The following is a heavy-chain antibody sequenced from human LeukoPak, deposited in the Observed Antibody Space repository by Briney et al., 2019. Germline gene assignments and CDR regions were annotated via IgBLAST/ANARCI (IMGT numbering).Heavy chain of an antibody. J-gene: IGHJ6*02. Sequence: GGSRSLPFPASEFTFSSFAMHWFRRAPGRGRGGLPVISYEGGNKNYPDSVKGRFTISRDNSKNTLYLQMNSLRAEDTAVYYCARGLKHYGDYSPNPLRYYYYYGMDVWGQGTTVTVSS. D-gene: IGHD4-17*01. CDR2: ISYEGGNK. CDR3: ARGLKHYGDYSPNPLRYYYYYGMDV. V-gene: IGHV3-30*04. CDR1: EFTFSSFA.